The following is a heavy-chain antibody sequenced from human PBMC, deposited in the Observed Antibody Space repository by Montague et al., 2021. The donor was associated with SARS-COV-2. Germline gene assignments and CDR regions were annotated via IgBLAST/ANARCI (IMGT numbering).Heavy chain of an antibody. CDR2: VPHTGST. Sequence: SETLSLTCPVSGVSISNYSWNWIRQLPGKELEWIGIVPHTGSTNNNPSLMSRVTISRDTSSGQVSMRLRSVSAADTALYFCARLGGGFWWYLGVFDVWGHGTLVTVSS. J-gene: IGHJ3*01. CDR1: GVSISNYS. V-gene: IGHV4-59*12. D-gene: IGHD2-21*01. CDR3: ARLGGGFWWYLGVFDV.